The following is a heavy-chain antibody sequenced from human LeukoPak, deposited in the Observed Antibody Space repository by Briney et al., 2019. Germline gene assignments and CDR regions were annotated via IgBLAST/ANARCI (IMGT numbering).Heavy chain of an antibody. D-gene: IGHD2-15*01. CDR1: GFTFSTHS. V-gene: IGHV3-21*01. Sequence: KPGGSLRLSCAASGFTFSTHSMNWVRQAPGKGLEWVSSISTSSSYINYADSVKGRFTISRDNAKKSLHLQMNSLRAEDTAVYYCVRGRERVAATNNWFDPWGQGTLVTVSS. CDR3: VRGRERVAATNNWFDP. J-gene: IGHJ5*02. CDR2: ISTSSSYI.